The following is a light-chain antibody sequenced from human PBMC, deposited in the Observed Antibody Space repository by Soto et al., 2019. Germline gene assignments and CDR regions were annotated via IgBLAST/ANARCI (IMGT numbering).Light chain of an antibody. CDR3: KQYNSYAIT. Sequence: DIQMTQSPSTLSASVGDRVTITCRASQSISSWLAWYQQKPGKAPKLLLYDASSLESGVPPRFSGSRSGTEFSLTISCLQPDEFASYYCKQYNSYAITFGQGTRLEIK. CDR2: DAS. J-gene: IGKJ5*01. CDR1: QSISSW. V-gene: IGKV1-5*01.